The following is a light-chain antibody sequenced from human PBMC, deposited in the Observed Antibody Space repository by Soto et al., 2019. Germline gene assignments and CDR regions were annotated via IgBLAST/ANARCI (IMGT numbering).Light chain of an antibody. Sequence: EIVLTQSPGTLSLSPGERATLSCRASQSVSSSYLAWYQQKPGQAPRLLIYGASSRATGIPDRFGGGGSGTDFTLTISRLEPEDVAVYYCEQYGSSPPLAFGPGTKLDI. CDR2: GAS. V-gene: IGKV3-20*01. CDR3: EQYGSSPPLA. CDR1: QSVSSSY. J-gene: IGKJ3*01.